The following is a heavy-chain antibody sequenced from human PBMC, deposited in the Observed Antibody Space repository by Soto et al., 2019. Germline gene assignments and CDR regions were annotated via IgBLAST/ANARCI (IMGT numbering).Heavy chain of an antibody. D-gene: IGHD4-17*01. Sequence: PSETLSLTCTVSGGSISSYYWSWIRQPPGKGLEWIGYIYYSGSTNYNPSLKSRVTISVDTSKNQFSLKLSSVTAADTAVYYCAREHDYGDYEISWGQGTLVTVSS. J-gene: IGHJ4*02. V-gene: IGHV4-59*01. CDR1: GGSISSYY. CDR2: IYYSGST. CDR3: AREHDYGDYEIS.